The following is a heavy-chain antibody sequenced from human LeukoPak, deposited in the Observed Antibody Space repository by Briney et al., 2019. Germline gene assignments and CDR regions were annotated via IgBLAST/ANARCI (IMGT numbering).Heavy chain of an antibody. V-gene: IGHV3-21*01. CDR1: GFTFSSYS. CDR2: ISLSSYI. CDR3: ARVEYYDSSGYTLFDY. Sequence: GGSLRLSCAASGFTFSSYSMNWVRQAPGKGLEWVSSISLSSYIYYADSVKGRFTISRDNAKNSLYLQMNGLRAEDTAVYYCARVEYYDSSGYTLFDYWGQGTLVTVSS. J-gene: IGHJ4*02. D-gene: IGHD3-22*01.